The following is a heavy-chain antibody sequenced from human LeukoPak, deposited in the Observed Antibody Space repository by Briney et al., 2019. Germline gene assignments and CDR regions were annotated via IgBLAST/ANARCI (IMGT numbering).Heavy chain of an antibody. J-gene: IGHJ3*02. CDR1: GGSISSYY. V-gene: IGHV4-59*12. Sequence: PSETLSLTCTVSGGSISSYYWSWIRQPPGKGLEWIGYIYYSGSTNYNPSLKSRVSTSVDTSKNQFIMKLISVTAADTAVYYCARAAYCSTTTCPDAFDIWGQGTKVTVSS. CDR2: IYYSGST. D-gene: IGHD2-2*01. CDR3: ARAAYCSTTTCPDAFDI.